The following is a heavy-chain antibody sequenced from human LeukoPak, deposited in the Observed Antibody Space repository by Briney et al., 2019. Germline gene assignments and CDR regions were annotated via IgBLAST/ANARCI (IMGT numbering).Heavy chain of an antibody. CDR1: GGTFSSYA. Sequence: SVKVSCKASGGTFSSYAISWVRQAPGQGLEWMGRIIPILGIANYAQKFQGRVTITADKSTSTAYMELSSLRSEDTAVYYCAIASYYYGSGSPEYYFDYWGQGTLVTVSS. V-gene: IGHV1-69*04. J-gene: IGHJ4*02. CDR3: AIASYYYGSGSPEYYFDY. D-gene: IGHD3-10*01. CDR2: IIPILGIA.